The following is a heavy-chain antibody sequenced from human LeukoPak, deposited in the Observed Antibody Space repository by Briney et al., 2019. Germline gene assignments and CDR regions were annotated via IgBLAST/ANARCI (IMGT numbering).Heavy chain of an antibody. D-gene: IGHD5/OR15-5a*01. J-gene: IGHJ4*02. CDR3: ANRPVSSELDY. CDR1: GFTFNTYA. Sequence: GGSLRLSCEASGFTFNTYAMNWVRQAPGKGLEWVSVIGGSGGSPYYADSVKGRFTISRDNSKNTLYLQMNSLRTEDTAVYYCANRPVSSELDYWGQGTLVTVSS. CDR2: IGGSGGSP. V-gene: IGHV3-23*01.